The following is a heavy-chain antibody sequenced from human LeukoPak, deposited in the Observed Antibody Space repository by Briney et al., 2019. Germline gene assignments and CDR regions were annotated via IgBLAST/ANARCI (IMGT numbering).Heavy chain of an antibody. D-gene: IGHD2-8*01. V-gene: IGHV3-9*01. J-gene: IGHJ4*02. CDR2: ISWNSGSI. CDR3: AKGGHALDY. CDR1: GFTFDDYA. Sequence: PAGRPLRLSCAASGFTFDDYAMHWVRQAPGKGLEWVSGISWNSGSIGYADSVKGRFTTSRDNAKNSLYLQMNSLRAEDTALYYCAKGGHALDYWGQGTLVTVSS.